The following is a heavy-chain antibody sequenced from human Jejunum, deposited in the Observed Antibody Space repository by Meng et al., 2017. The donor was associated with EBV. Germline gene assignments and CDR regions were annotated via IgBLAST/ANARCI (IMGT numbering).Heavy chain of an antibody. CDR1: GVSVSSGSYH. J-gene: IGHJ4*02. CDR2: ISYSGST. CDR3: ARGAYFDY. V-gene: IGHV4-61*01. Sequence: PLQGPGQGLVKPSGPCSLPCTVSGVSVSSGSYHWSWIRQAPGKGLEWIGFISYSGSTNYNPSLKSRVTISVDMSKNQFSLKLRSVTAADTAVYYCARGAYFDYWGQGTLVTVSS.